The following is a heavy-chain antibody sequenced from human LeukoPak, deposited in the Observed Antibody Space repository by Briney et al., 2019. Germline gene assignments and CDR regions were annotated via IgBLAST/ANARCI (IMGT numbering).Heavy chain of an antibody. V-gene: IGHV4-59*01. J-gene: IGHJ4*02. D-gene: IGHD5-18*01. CDR2: IYYSGST. CDR1: GCSISSYY. Sequence: SETLSLTCTVSGCSISSYYWSWIRQPPGKGLEWIGYIYYSGSTNYNPSLKSRVTVSVDTSKNQFSLKLSSVTAADTAVYYCARASDYTAMVYDYWGQGTLVTVSS. CDR3: ARASDYTAMVYDY.